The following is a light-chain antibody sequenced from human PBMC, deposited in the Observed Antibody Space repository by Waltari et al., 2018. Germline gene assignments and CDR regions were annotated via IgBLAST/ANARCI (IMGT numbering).Light chain of an antibody. CDR2: GAS. CDR3: QQYGSSPLYT. CDR1: QSISSSS. Sequence: EIVLTQSPGTLSLSPGERATLSCRGSQSISSSSLAWYQQKPGQAPRLLIYGASSRATGIPDRFSGSGSGADFSLTISRLETEDFAVYYCQQYGSSPLYTFGQGTKLEIK. V-gene: IGKV3-20*01. J-gene: IGKJ2*01.